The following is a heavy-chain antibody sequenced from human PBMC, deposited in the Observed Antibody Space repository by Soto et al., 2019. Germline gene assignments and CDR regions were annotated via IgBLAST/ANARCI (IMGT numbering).Heavy chain of an antibody. J-gene: IGHJ6*02. Sequence: GGSLRLSCAASGFTFSSYGMHWVRQAPGKGLEWVAVISYDGSTKYYADAVKGLCTSSRDNSKNTLYLQMNSLRAEDTAVYYCANLGVSSFTICGVAATSGIDFWGQGTTVTVSS. CDR2: ISYDGSTK. CDR3: ANLGVSSFTICGVAATSGIDF. D-gene: IGHD3-3*01. V-gene: IGHV3-30*18. CDR1: GFTFSSYG.